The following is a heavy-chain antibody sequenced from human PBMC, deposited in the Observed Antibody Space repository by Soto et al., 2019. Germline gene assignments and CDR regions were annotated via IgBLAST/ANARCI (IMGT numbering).Heavy chain of an antibody. J-gene: IGHJ6*01. V-gene: IGHV1-18*01. CDR1: GYTFTSYG. CDR3: ARDNYYECRCYYGYCCYGMDV. Sequence: QVQLVQSGAEVKKPGASVKVSCKASGYTFTSYGISWVRQAPGQGLEWMGWISAYNGNTNYAQKIQGRVTMTTDATKXXAXMXPRSQRSNDTAVYYCARDNYYECRCYYGYCCYGMDVWGQGTTITVSS. D-gene: IGHD3-22*01. CDR2: ISAYNGNT.